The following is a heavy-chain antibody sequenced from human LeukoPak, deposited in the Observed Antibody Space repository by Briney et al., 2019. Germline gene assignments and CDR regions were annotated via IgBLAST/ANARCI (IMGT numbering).Heavy chain of an antibody. CDR3: ARDTDYGDGSV. D-gene: IGHD4-17*01. Sequence: SETLSLTCTVSGGSISSGGHYWSWIRQHPGKGLEWIGYIYYSGSTNYNPSLKSRVTISVDTSKNQFSLKLSSVTAADTAVYYCARDTDYGDGSVWGQGTTVTVSS. CDR1: GGSISSGGHY. V-gene: IGHV4-61*08. CDR2: IYYSGST. J-gene: IGHJ6*02.